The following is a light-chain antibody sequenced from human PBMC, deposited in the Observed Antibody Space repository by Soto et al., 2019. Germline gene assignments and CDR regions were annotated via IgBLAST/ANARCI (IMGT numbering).Light chain of an antibody. CDR3: GSYTSGSTQV. CDR1: SSDVGGYNY. CDR2: EAS. Sequence: QSAPTPPASVSGTPGKSIPISCTGTSSDVGGYNYVSWYQQHTGKDPKLIIFEASKRPSGVSNRSSCSKSGNTASLTISGLQAEDEADFSCGSYTSGSTQVCGTGTKVTVL. J-gene: IGLJ1*01. V-gene: IGLV2-14*01.